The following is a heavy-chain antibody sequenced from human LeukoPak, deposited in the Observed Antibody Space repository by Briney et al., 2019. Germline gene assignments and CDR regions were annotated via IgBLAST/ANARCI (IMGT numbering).Heavy chain of an antibody. Sequence: GGSLRLSCAASGFTVSSNYMSWVRQAPGKGLEWVSVIFSGGTIAYADSVKGRFIISRDNSRNTLSLQMNSLRVDDTAVYYCARGGITLVRRIMRSFAFDIWGQGTMVTVSS. V-gene: IGHV3-53*01. CDR2: IFSGGTI. CDR1: GFTVSSNY. D-gene: IGHD3-10*01. J-gene: IGHJ3*02. CDR3: ARGGITLVRRIMRSFAFDI.